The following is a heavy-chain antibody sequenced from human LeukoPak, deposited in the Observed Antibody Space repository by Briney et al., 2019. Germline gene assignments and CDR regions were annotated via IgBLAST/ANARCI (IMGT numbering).Heavy chain of an antibody. CDR1: GDSVSSNSAA. CDR2: TYYRSKWYN. CDR3: AGEGTAAAGKTNWFDP. V-gene: IGHV6-1*01. Sequence: SQTLSLTCAISGDSVSSNSAAWNWIRQSPSRGLEWLGRTYYRSKWYNDYAVSVKSRITINPDTSKNQFSLQLNSVTPEDTAVYYCAGEGTAAAGKTNWFDPWGQGTLVTVSS. D-gene: IGHD6-13*01. J-gene: IGHJ5*02.